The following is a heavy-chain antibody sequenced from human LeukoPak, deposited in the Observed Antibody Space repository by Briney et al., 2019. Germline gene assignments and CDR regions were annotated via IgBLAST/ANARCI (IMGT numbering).Heavy chain of an antibody. J-gene: IGHJ4*02. D-gene: IGHD3-22*01. CDR2: ISAYNGNT. CDR3: ARSYVVYDSSGYYYFDY. CDR1: GYTFTSYG. V-gene: IGHV1-18*01. Sequence: ASVKVSCKASGYTFTSYGISWVRQAPGQGLEWMGWISAYNGNTNYAQKLQGRVTMTTDTSTSTAYMELRSLRSDDTAVYYCARSYVVYDSSGYYYFDYWGQGTLVTVSS.